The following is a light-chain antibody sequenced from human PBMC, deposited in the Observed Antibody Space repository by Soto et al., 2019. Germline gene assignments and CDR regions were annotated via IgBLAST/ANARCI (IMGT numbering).Light chain of an antibody. CDR1: KIDIGVYDF. J-gene: IGLJ1*01. CDR3: KSYAGSNTYV. V-gene: IGLV2-8*01. Sequence: HSALTQPPSASGSPGQSVTISCTGTKIDIGVYDFVSWYQHHPGKAPRLSIYEVVQRPSGVPDRFSGSKSGNTASLTVSGLQAADEADYFCKSYAGSNTYVFGSGTKV. CDR2: EVV.